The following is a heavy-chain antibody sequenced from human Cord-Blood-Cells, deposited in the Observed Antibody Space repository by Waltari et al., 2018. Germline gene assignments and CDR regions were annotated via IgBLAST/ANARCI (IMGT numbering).Heavy chain of an antibody. CDR2: IIPIFGTA. D-gene: IGHD4-4*01. CDR3: ARGPAYSNYYYYGMDV. Sequence: QVQLVQSGAEVKKPGSSVKVSCKASGGTFSSYAISWVRQAPGQGLEWMGGIIPIFGTANYAQKFQGRGTITADESTSTAYMELSSLRSEDTAMYYCARGPAYSNYYYYGMDVWGQGTTVTVSS. J-gene: IGHJ6*02. V-gene: IGHV1-69*12. CDR1: GGTFSSYA.